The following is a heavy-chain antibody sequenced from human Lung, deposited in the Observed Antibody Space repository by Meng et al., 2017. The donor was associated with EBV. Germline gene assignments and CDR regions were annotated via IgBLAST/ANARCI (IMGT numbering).Heavy chain of an antibody. CDR3: ARTCHDKVVANIAFDP. CDR1: GGSIITDNW. CDR2: IYHSGTT. V-gene: IGHV4-4*02. D-gene: IGHD2-2*01. Sequence: QVQLQGLGPGLVKPSGILSLTCVVSGGSIITDNWWAWVRQPPGKGLEWIGEIYHSGTTNYNPSLNSRVTISVDKSKNQFSLMLTSVTAADTALYFCARTCHDKVVANIAFDPWGQGTLVTVSS. J-gene: IGHJ5*02.